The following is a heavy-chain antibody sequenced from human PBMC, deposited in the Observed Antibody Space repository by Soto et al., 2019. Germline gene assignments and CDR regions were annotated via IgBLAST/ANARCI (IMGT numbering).Heavy chain of an antibody. CDR2: ISSSSSNK. D-gene: IGHD6-19*01. CDR1: GFTFSSYS. V-gene: IGHV3-21*01. J-gene: IGHJ5*02. Sequence: EVQLVESGGGLVKPGGSLRLSCAASGFTFSSYSMNWVRWAPGKGLEWVSCISSSSSNKYYADSVKGRFTISRDNAKNSLYLQMNSLRAEDTAVYYCARDRGSSGWYAGGWFDPWGQGTLVTVSS. CDR3: ARDRGSSGWYAGGWFDP.